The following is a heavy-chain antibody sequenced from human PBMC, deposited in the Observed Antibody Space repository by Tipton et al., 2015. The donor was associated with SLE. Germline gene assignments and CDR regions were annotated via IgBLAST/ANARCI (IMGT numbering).Heavy chain of an antibody. CDR3: ARTDFPAYYSMAV. V-gene: IGHV1-69*13. J-gene: IGHJ6*02. CDR1: GYTFTGYN. Sequence: QSGPEVKKPGASMKVSCKASGYTFTGYNMQWVRQAPGQGLEWMGRIIPIFGKTKYAQKFRGRVTITADQSTSTAYMELSSLRSEDTALFYCARTDFPAYYSMAVWGQGATVTVSS. CDR2: IIPIFGKT. D-gene: IGHD3/OR15-3a*01.